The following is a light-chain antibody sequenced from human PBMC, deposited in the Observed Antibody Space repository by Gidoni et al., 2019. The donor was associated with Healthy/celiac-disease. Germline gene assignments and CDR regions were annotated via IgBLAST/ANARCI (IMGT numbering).Light chain of an antibody. Sequence: DIQMTQSPSSLSASVGDRVTITCRASQSISSYLNWYQQKPGKAPKLLIYAASSLQSGVPSRFSGSGSGTDVTLTISSLQPEDFATYYCQQSYSTPWTLGQGTKVEIK. CDR3: QQSYSTPWT. CDR1: QSISSY. J-gene: IGKJ1*01. CDR2: AAS. V-gene: IGKV1-39*01.